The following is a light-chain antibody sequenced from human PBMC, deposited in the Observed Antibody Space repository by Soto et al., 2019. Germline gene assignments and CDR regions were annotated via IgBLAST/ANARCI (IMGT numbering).Light chain of an antibody. CDR1: QSVSSY. CDR2: DAS. Sequence: EIVLTQSPATLSLSPGERATLSCRASQSVSSYLAWYQQKPGQAPRLLIYDASSRATGIPVRFSGSGSGTEFTLTISSLQSEDFAVYYCQQYNNWPLTFGQGTRLEI. CDR3: QQYNNWPLT. V-gene: IGKV3-15*01. J-gene: IGKJ5*01.